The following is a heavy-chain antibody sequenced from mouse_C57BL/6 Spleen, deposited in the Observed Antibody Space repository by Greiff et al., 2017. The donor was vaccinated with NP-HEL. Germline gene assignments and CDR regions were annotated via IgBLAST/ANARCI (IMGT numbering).Heavy chain of an antibody. CDR3: ARQGTLDY. V-gene: IGHV1-69*01. CDR2: IDPSDSYT. CDR1: GYTFTSYW. Sequence: VQLQQSGAELVMPGASVKLSCKASGYTFTSYWMHWVTPRPGQGLAWIGEIDPSDSYTNYNQKFKGKSTLTVDKSSSTAYMQLSSLTSEDSAVYYCARQGTLDYWGQGTTLTVSS. J-gene: IGHJ2*01. D-gene: IGHD3-1*01.